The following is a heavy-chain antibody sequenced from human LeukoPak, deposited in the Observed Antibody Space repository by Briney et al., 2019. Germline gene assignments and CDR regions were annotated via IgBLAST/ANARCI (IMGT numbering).Heavy chain of an antibody. CDR3: ARGGGRLMNPFDP. CDR2: TIPIFGSA. V-gene: IGHV1-69*01. Sequence: SVKVSCKASVGTFSGYAISWVRQAPGQGLEWMGGTIPIFGSASYAQKFQGRVTITADESTSTAYMKLTSLRSEDTAVYYCARGGGRLMNPFDPWGQGTLVTVSS. CDR1: VGTFSGYA. D-gene: IGHD1-14*01. J-gene: IGHJ5*02.